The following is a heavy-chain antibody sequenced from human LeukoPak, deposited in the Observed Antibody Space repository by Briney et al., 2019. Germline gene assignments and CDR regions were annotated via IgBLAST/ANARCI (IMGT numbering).Heavy chain of an antibody. J-gene: IGHJ4*02. CDR2: ISAYNGNT. Sequence: GASVKVSCKASGYTFTSYGISWVRQAPGQGLEWMGWISAYNGNTNYAQKFQGRVTITADESTSTAYMELSSLRVGDTAVYYCARVGASAYIYSRFEERQKNFFDYWGQGTLVTVSS. D-gene: IGHD1-26*01. V-gene: IGHV1-18*01. CDR1: GYTFTSYG. CDR3: ARVGASAYIYSRFEERQKNFFDY.